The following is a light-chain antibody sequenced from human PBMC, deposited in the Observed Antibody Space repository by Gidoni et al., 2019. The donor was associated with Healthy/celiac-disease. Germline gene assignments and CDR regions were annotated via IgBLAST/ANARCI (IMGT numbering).Light chain of an antibody. V-gene: IGKV3-20*01. Sequence: EIVLTQSPGTLSLSPGERATLSCRASQSVSSSYLAWYQQKPGQAPRLLIYGASSRATGIPDRFSGSGSGTDFTITISRLEHEDFAVYYCQQYGSSPFGQGTKLEIK. CDR2: GAS. CDR1: QSVSSSY. J-gene: IGKJ2*01. CDR3: QQYGSSP.